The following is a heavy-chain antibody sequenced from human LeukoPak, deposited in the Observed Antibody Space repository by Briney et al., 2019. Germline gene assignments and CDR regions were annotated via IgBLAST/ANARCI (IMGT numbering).Heavy chain of an antibody. J-gene: IGHJ4*02. Sequence: GGSLRLSCAASGFTFSSYAMSWVRQAPGKGLEWVSPISGSGGSTYYADSVKGRFTISRDNSKNTLYLQMNSLRVGDTAVYYCAKDPGYSSGWYTGFGDYWGQGTLVTVSS. CDR2: ISGSGGST. CDR1: GFTFSSYA. D-gene: IGHD6-19*01. V-gene: IGHV3-23*01. CDR3: AKDPGYSSGWYTGFGDY.